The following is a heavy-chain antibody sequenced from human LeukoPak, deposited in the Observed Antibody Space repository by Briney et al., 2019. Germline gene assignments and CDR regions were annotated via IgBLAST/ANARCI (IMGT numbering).Heavy chain of an antibody. Sequence: GGSLRLSCAASGFTFSSYWMSWVRQAPGKGLEWVANIKQDGSEKYYVDSVKGRFTISRDNAKNSLYLQMNSLRAKDTAVYYCARLGCSSTSCPLGDWFDPWGQGTLVTVSS. D-gene: IGHD2-2*01. J-gene: IGHJ5*02. CDR1: GFTFSSYW. CDR2: IKQDGSEK. CDR3: ARLGCSSTSCPLGDWFDP. V-gene: IGHV3-7*01.